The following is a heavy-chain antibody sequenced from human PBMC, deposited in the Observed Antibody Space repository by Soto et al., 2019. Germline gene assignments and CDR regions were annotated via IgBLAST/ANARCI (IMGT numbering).Heavy chain of an antibody. Sequence: GGSLRLSCAASGFTFSSYAMNWVRQAPGKGLEWVSGISGSGGRTYYADSVKGRFTISRDNSKNTLYLQMNSLRAEDTAVYYCAKDRGYSSSWSDNWGQGTLVTVSS. V-gene: IGHV3-23*01. J-gene: IGHJ4*02. CDR3: AKDRGYSSSWSDN. CDR1: GFTFSSYA. D-gene: IGHD6-6*01. CDR2: ISGSGGRT.